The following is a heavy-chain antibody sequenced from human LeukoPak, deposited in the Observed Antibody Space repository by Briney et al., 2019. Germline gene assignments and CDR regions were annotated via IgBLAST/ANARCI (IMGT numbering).Heavy chain of an antibody. V-gene: IGHV4-34*01. Sequence: PSETLSLTCAVYGGFFSGYYCSCIRQLPGKGLEWIGEINHSGSTNYNPSLKSRVTISVDTSNNQFSLKLSSMTAADTAVYYCARATVNYYGSGSYPLYYFDYWGQGTLVTVSS. CDR1: GGFFSGYY. D-gene: IGHD3-10*01. CDR2: INHSGST. CDR3: ARATVNYYGSGSYPLYYFDY. J-gene: IGHJ4*02.